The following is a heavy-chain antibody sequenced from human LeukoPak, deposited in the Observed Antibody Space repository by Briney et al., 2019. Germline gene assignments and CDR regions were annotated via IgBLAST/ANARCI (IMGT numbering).Heavy chain of an antibody. J-gene: IGHJ4*02. V-gene: IGHV3-21*01. Sequence: PGGSLRLSCAASGFTFSSYSMNWVRQAPGKGLEWVSSISSSSSYIYYADSVKGRFTISRDNAKNSLYLQMNSLRAEDTAVYYCARDCSGGSCYPHWGQGTLVTVSS. CDR2: ISSSSSYI. CDR3: ARDCSGGSCYPH. CDR1: GFTFSSYS. D-gene: IGHD2-15*01.